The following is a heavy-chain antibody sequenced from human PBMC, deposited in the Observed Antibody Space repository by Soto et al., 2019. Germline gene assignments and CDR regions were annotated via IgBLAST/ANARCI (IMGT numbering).Heavy chain of an antibody. D-gene: IGHD1-26*01. J-gene: IGHJ6*02. Sequence: SQTLSLTCAISGDSVSSNSAAWNWIRQSLSRGLEWLGRTYYRSKWYNDYAVSVKSRITINPDTSKNQFSLQLNSVTPEDTAVYYCARDEGNSGSYSLLGYYYYGMDVWGQGTTVTVSS. CDR3: ARDEGNSGSYSLLGYYYYGMDV. CDR1: GDSVSSNSAA. V-gene: IGHV6-1*01. CDR2: TYYRSKWYN.